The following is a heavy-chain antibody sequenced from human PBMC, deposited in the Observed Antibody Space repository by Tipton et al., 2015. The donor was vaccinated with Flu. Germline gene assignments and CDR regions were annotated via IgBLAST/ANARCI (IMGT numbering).Heavy chain of an antibody. CDR3: ARGRSGWLEGYYYGMDV. Sequence: TLSLTCAVYGGSFSGYYWSWIRQSPGKGLEWIGEINHSGSTNYNPSLKSRVTISVDTSKNQFSLKLSSVTAADTAVYYCARGRSGWLEGYYYGMDVWGQGTTVTVSS. V-gene: IGHV4-34*01. CDR1: GGSFSGYY. J-gene: IGHJ6*02. CDR2: INHSGST. D-gene: IGHD6-19*01.